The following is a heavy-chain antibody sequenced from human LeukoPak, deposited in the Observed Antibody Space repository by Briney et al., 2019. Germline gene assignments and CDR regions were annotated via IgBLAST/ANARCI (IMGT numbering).Heavy chain of an antibody. J-gene: IGHJ5*02. CDR2: INPNSGGT. Sequence: ASVKVSCKASGYTFTGYYMHWVRQAPGQGLEWMGWINPNSGGTNYAQKFQGRVTMTRDTSISTAYMELSRLRSDDTAVYYCARSYRIRHIAVAANWFDPWGKGTLFTVSS. D-gene: IGHD6-19*01. V-gene: IGHV1-2*02. CDR1: GYTFTGYY. CDR3: ARSYRIRHIAVAANWFDP.